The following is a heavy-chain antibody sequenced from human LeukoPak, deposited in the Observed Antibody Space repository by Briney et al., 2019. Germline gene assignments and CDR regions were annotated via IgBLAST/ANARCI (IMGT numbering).Heavy chain of an antibody. Sequence: GGSLRLSCAASGFTFSSYWMSWVRQAPGKGLEWVANIKQDGSEKYYVDSVKGRFTISRDNDKNSLFLQMTSLRAEDTAVYYCARLGGRYSPLGHWGQGTLVTVSS. CDR2: IKQDGSEK. V-gene: IGHV3-7*01. CDR1: GFTFSSYW. CDR3: ARLGGRYSPLGH. D-gene: IGHD3-16*02. J-gene: IGHJ5*02.